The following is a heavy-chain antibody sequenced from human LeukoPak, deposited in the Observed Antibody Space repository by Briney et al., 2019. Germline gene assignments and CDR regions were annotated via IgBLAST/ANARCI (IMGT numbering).Heavy chain of an antibody. V-gene: IGHV3-21*01. CDR1: GFTFNNYS. CDR2: ISSRSTYI. CDR3: ARGYYGDPSQVYYFDY. D-gene: IGHD4-17*01. Sequence: GGSLRLSCVASGFTFNNYSMNWVRQAPGKGLEWVSSISSRSTYIYYADSLKGRFTISRDNAKNSLYLQMNTLRGEDTAVYYCARGYYGDPSQVYYFDYWGQGTLVTVSS. J-gene: IGHJ4*02.